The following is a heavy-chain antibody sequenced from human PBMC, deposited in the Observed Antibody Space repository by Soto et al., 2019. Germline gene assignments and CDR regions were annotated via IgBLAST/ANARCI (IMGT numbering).Heavy chain of an antibody. Sequence: TLSLTCGVDGGSFSAYSWTWLRQSPGKGLEWIGEITHGGSTDYNPALKSRLVMSVDTSKNQFSLRVTSVTAADAAVYFCARARFDSWSHIYYGLDVWGQGTTVTVSS. D-gene: IGHD3-3*01. CDR3: ARARFDSWSHIYYGLDV. J-gene: IGHJ6*02. CDR1: GGSFSAYS. CDR2: ITHGGST. V-gene: IGHV4-34*01.